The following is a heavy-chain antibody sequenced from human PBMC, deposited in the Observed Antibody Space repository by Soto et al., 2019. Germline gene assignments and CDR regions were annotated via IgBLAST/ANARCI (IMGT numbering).Heavy chain of an antibody. Sequence: QVQLQESGPGLVKPSETLSLTCTFSGGSISSSSWNWIRQSAGKGLEWIGRIHSSGATKYNPSLNSRVTMSLDTSRNQFSLKLSSVTAADTALYYCAGGTDYRWVLWGQGTTVIVSS. D-gene: IGHD4-4*01. J-gene: IGHJ6*02. V-gene: IGHV4-4*07. CDR2: IHSSGAT. CDR3: AGGTDYRWVL. CDR1: GGSISSSS.